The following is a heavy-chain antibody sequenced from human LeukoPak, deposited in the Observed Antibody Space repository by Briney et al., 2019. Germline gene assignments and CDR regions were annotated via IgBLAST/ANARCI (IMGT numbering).Heavy chain of an antibody. J-gene: IGHJ4*02. CDR2: IYYSGST. Sequence: SETLSLTCTVSGGSISSYYWSWIRQPPGKGLEWIGYIYYSGSTNYNPSLKSRVTISVDTSKNQFSLKLSSVTAADTAVYYCARDRHTVTTYVDWGQGTLVTVSS. V-gene: IGHV4-59*12. CDR1: GGSISSYY. D-gene: IGHD4-17*01. CDR3: ARDRHTVTTYVD.